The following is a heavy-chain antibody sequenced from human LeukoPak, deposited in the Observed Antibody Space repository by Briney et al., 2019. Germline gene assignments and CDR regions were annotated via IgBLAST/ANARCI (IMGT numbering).Heavy chain of an antibody. CDR1: GGSISSSNW. J-gene: IGHJ4*02. Sequence: SETLSLTCTVSGGSISSSNWWSWVRQPPGKGLEWIGEIYHSGSTNYNPSLKSRVTISVDKSKNQFSLKLSSVTAADTAVYYCAREWDCSGGSCYSYFDYWGQGTLVTVSS. D-gene: IGHD2-15*01. CDR2: IYHSGST. CDR3: AREWDCSGGSCYSYFDY. V-gene: IGHV4-4*02.